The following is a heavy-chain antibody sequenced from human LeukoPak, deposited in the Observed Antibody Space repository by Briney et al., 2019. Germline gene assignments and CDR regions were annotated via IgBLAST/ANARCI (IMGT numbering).Heavy chain of an antibody. V-gene: IGHV3-30-3*01. CDR1: GFSFSSYA. J-gene: IGHJ6*02. CDR2: ISYDGSNK. Sequence: GGSPRLSCAASGFSFSSYAMHWVRQAPGKGLEWVAVISYDGSNKYYADSVKGRFTISRDNSKNTLYLQMNSLRAEDTAVYYCARENYYGSGSYYSYYGMDVWGQGATVTVSS. D-gene: IGHD3-10*01. CDR3: ARENYYGSGSYYSYYGMDV.